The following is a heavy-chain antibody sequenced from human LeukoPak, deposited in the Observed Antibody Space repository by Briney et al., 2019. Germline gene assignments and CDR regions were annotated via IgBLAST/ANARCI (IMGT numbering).Heavy chain of an antibody. J-gene: IGHJ4*02. CDR3: AAIVVVPPAIAY. V-gene: IGHV4-31*03. CDR2: ISYSGST. D-gene: IGHD2-2*01. Sequence: SETLSLTCTVSGASISSDAYCWSWIRQHPGKGLEWTGYISYSGSTYYNPSLKSRITITVDTSKNQFSLNLSSVTAADTAVYFWAAIVVVPPAIAYWGQGTLVTVSS. CDR1: GASISSDAYC.